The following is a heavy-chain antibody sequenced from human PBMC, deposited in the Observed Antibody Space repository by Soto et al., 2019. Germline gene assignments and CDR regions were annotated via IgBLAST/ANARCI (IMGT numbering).Heavy chain of an antibody. V-gene: IGHV1-2*02. D-gene: IGHD4-17*01. CDR3: ARAGGSGDYVDY. J-gene: IGHJ4*02. Sequence: ASVKVSCKASGYTFTGYYMHWVRQAPGQGLEWMGWINPNSGGTNYAQKFQGRVTMTRDTSISTAYMGLSRLRSDDTAVYYCARAGGSGDYVDYWGQGTLVTVSS. CDR1: GYTFTGYY. CDR2: INPNSGGT.